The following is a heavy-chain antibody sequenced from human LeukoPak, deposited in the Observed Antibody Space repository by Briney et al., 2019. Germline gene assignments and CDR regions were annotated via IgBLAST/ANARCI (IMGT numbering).Heavy chain of an antibody. D-gene: IGHD2-2*01. Sequence: PGGSLRLSCAASGFTFSSYAMHWVRQAPGKGLEYVSAISSNGGSTYYANSVKGRFTISRDNSKNTLYLQMGSLRAEDMAVYYCASAFRAMNAFDIWGQGTTVTVSS. CDR3: ASAFRAMNAFDI. CDR1: GFTFSSYA. V-gene: IGHV3-64*01. CDR2: ISSNGGST. J-gene: IGHJ3*02.